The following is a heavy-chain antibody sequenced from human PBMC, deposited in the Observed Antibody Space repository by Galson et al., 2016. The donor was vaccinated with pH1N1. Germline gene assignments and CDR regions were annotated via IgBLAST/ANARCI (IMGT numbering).Heavy chain of an antibody. D-gene: IGHD4-23*01. J-gene: IGHJ4*02. CDR2: IDPRGGT. V-gene: IGHV1-46*01. CDR3: AKDWGWQLDPSPFDY. CDR1: GYIFTSYY. Sequence: VKVSCKASGYIFTSYYIHWVRQAPGQGLEWLGVIDPRGGTTYAQKFHGRVTMTSDTSTNTVSLELSSLKSDDTAIYYCAKDWGWQLDPSPFDYWGQGTTVTVSS.